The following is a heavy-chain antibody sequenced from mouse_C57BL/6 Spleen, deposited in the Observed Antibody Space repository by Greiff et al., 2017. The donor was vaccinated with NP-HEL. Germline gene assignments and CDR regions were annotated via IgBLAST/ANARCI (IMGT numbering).Heavy chain of an antibody. D-gene: IGHD4-1*01. Sequence: EVKLEESGGGLVKPGGSLKLSCAASGFTFSDYGMHWVRQAPEKGLEWVAYISSGSSTIYYADTVKGRFTISRDNAKNTLFLQMTSLRSEDTAMYYCARPQDGTWYFDVWGTGTTVTVSS. CDR2: ISSGSSTI. V-gene: IGHV5-17*01. J-gene: IGHJ1*03. CDR1: GFTFSDYG. CDR3: ARPQDGTWYFDV.